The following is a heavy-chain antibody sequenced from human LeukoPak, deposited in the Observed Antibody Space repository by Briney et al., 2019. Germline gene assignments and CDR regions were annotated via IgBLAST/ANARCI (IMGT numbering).Heavy chain of an antibody. J-gene: IGHJ4*02. CDR3: ARGAYGDK. D-gene: IGHD4-17*01. CDR2: ISTQSGNT. V-gene: IGHV1-18*01. CDR1: GYTLTSYG. Sequence: ASVELSCESSGYTLTSYGINWMRHAHGQGLEWMGRISTQSGNTNYAQKVQGRLTLTTDRSTNTAYMELRSLRSDDTAVYYCARGAYGDKWGQGTMVTVSS.